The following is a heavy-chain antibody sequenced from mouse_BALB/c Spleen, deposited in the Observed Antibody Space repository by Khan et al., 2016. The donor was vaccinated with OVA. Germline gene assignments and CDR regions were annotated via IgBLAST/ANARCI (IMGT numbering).Heavy chain of an antibody. J-gene: IGHJ3*01. CDR3: ARWGLYGYPFVY. V-gene: IGHV1S136*01. D-gene: IGHD1-2*01. CDR1: GYTYTSYV. CDR2: INPNNDVS. Sequence: VRLQQSGPELVKPGASVKMSCKASGYTYTSYVMHWVKQKPGQGLEWIGYINPNNDVSKYNEKFKGKVTLTSDKSSTTANMEFSSLTSEDSAVYYGARWGLYGYPFVYWGQGTLVTVSA.